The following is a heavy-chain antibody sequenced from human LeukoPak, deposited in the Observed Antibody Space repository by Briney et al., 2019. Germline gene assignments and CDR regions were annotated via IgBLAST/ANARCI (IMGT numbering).Heavy chain of an antibody. CDR1: GVTVSSYV. Sequence: GGSLRLSCAACGVTVSSYVMHWVRQAPGKGLVWVARLSSDESFTSYADSVKGRFTISRDNAKNTLYLQMNSLRAEDTAVYYCARDLNWLLFDYWGQGTLVTVSS. D-gene: IGHD3-9*01. CDR2: LSSDESFT. J-gene: IGHJ4*02. CDR3: ARDLNWLLFDY. V-gene: IGHV3-74*01.